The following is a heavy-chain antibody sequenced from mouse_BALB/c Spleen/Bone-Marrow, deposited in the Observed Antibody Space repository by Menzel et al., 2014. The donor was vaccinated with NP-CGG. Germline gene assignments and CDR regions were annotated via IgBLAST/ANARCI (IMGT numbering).Heavy chain of an antibody. D-gene: IGHD1-3*01. V-gene: IGHV14-3*02. CDR2: IYPANGNT. CDR1: GFNIIYAY. CDR3: ARSPGEVNY. J-gene: IGHJ3*01. Sequence: EVQLQESGAELVKPGASVKLSCTASGFNIIYAYIHWVKRRPEQGLEWIGRIYPANGNTNYDPRFQGKATITADTSSNTAYLHLNSLTSEDTAVYYCARSPGEVNYWGQGTLVTDSA.